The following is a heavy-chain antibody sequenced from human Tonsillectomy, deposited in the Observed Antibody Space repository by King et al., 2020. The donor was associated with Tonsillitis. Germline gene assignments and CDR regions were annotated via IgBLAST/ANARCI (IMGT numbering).Heavy chain of an antibody. D-gene: IGHD6-6*01. CDR1: GGTFSSYA. V-gene: IGHV1-69*01. Sequence: QLVQSGAEVKKPGSSVKVSCKASGGTFSSYAISWVRQAPGQGLEWMGGIIPIFGTANYAQKFQGRVTITADESTSTAYMELSSLRSEDTAVYYCARDRGRTRAAHYYFDYWGQGTLVTVSS. J-gene: IGHJ4*02. CDR2: IIPIFGTA. CDR3: ARDRGRTRAAHYYFDY.